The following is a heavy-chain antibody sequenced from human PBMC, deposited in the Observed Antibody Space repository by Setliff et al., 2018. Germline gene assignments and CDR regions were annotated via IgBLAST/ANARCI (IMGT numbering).Heavy chain of an antibody. V-gene: IGHV3-48*03. CDR3: ARSINGYQQRYDI. CDR1: GFNFNLYN. CDR2: IISNSLTI. J-gene: IGHJ4*02. Sequence: GESLKISCEASGFNFNLYNMNWVRQAPGKGLEWISYIISNSLTIHYADSVKGRFTISRDNAKNSLYLLMKSVRVDDTAVYYCARSINGYQQRYDIWGQGALVTVSS. D-gene: IGHD3-22*01.